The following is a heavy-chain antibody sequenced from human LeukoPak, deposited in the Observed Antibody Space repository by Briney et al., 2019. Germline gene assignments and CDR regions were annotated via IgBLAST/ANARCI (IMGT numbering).Heavy chain of an antibody. CDR1: GYTFTSYY. D-gene: IGHD6-13*01. Sequence: ASVRVSCKASGYTFTSYYMHWVRQAPGQGLEWMGIINPSGGSTSYAQKFQGRVTMTRDTSTSTVYMELSSPRSEDTAVYYCARDRAAGPFFDYWGQGTLVTVSS. J-gene: IGHJ4*02. V-gene: IGHV1-46*01. CDR3: ARDRAAGPFFDY. CDR2: INPSGGST.